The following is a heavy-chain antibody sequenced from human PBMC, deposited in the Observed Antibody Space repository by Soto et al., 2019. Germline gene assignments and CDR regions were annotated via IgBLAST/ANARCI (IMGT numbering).Heavy chain of an antibody. Sequence: EVQLVESGGGLVQSGGSLKLSCAASGFPFSGSAMHWVRQASGKGLEWVGRIRSKVNTYATAYTTSVKGRFTISRDDSKNTAYLQMNSLKTEDTAVYYCTRSFASSAYWLDHWGQGTLVTVSS. V-gene: IGHV3-73*02. CDR1: GFPFSGSA. D-gene: IGHD3-22*01. CDR2: IRSKVNTYAT. J-gene: IGHJ4*02. CDR3: TRSFASSAYWLDH.